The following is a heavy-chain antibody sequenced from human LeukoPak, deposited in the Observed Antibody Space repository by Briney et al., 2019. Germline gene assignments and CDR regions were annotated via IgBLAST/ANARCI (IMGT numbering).Heavy chain of an antibody. CDR1: GYTFTSYG. Sequence: GASVKVSCKASGYTFTSYGISWVRQAPGQGLEWMGWISAYNGNTNYAQKLQGRVTMTTDTSTSTAYMELRSLRSDDTAVYYCARATISTRSYYYYGMDVWAQGTTVTVSS. CDR3: ARATISTRSYYYYGMDV. V-gene: IGHV1-18*01. J-gene: IGHJ6*02. D-gene: IGHD2-2*01. CDR2: ISAYNGNT.